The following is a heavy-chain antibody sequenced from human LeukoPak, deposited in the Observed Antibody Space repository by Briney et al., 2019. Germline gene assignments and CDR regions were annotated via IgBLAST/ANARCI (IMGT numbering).Heavy chain of an antibody. CDR1: GFTFSSSA. V-gene: IGHV3-23*01. D-gene: IGHD4-23*01. CDR2: ISNNGGYT. Sequence: GGSLRLSCAASGFTFSSSAMSWVRQAPGKGLEWVSAISNNGGYTYYADSVQGRFTISRDNSKNTLYLQMNSLRAEDTALYHCAKERSLNGGYSDGYFDHWGQGTLVTVSS. J-gene: IGHJ4*02. CDR3: AKERSLNGGYSDGYFDH.